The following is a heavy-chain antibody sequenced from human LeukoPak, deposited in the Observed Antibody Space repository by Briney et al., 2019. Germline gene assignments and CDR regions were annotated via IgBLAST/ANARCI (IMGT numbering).Heavy chain of an antibody. Sequence: GGSLRLSCAASGFTFSSYSMNWVRQAPGKGLEWVSSISSSSSYIYYADSVKGRFTISRDNAKNSLYLQMNSLRAEDTAVYYCARVQESGDAFDIWGQGTMVTVSS. D-gene: IGHD3-3*01. CDR1: GFTFSSYS. CDR2: ISSSSSYI. J-gene: IGHJ3*02. CDR3: ARVQESGDAFDI. V-gene: IGHV3-21*01.